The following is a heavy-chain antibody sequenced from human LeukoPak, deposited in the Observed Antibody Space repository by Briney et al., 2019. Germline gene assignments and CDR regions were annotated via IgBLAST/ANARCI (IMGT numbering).Heavy chain of an antibody. D-gene: IGHD1-1*01. CDR3: AYYHVNEEPPTF. Sequence: GGSLRLSCAASGFTFSSYEMNWVRQAPGKGLEWVAFVRYDSSNKYYADSVKGRFTVSRDNSKNMLYLQMNSLRAEDTAVYYCAYYHVNEEPPTFWGQGTLVTVSS. CDR1: GFTFSSYE. J-gene: IGHJ4*02. CDR2: VRYDSSNK. V-gene: IGHV3-30*02.